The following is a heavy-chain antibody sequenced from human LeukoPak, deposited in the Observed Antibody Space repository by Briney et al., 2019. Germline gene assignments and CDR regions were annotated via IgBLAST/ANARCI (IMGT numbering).Heavy chain of an antibody. V-gene: IGHV4-34*01. J-gene: IGHJ6*03. CDR1: GGSFSGYY. CDR3: ARVGGMVRGAIRSYYYMDV. D-gene: IGHD3-10*01. CDR2: INHSGST. Sequence: KPSETLSLTCAVYGGSFSGYYWSWIRQPPGNGLEWIGEINHSGSTNYNPSLKSRVTISVDTSKNQFSLKLSSVTAADTAVYYCARVGGMVRGAIRSYYYMDVWGKGTTVTVSS.